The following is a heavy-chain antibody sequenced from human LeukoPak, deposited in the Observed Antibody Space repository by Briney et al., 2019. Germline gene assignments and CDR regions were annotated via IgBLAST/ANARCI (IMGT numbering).Heavy chain of an antibody. D-gene: IGHD6-13*01. Sequence: SETLSLTCTVSGGSISNTFYYWGWIRQPPGKGLEWIGSINYSGSTYYNPSLKSRVTISVDTSKNQFSLKLSSVTAADTAVYYCARSYGYSSSWYGSDWFDPWGQGTLVTVSS. V-gene: IGHV4-39*07. CDR1: GGSISNTFYY. CDR3: ARSYGYSSSWYGSDWFDP. CDR2: INYSGST. J-gene: IGHJ5*02.